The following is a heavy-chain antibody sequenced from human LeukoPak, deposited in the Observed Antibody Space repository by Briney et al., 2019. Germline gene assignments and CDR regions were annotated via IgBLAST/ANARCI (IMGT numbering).Heavy chain of an antibody. D-gene: IGHD6-13*01. Sequence: SVKVSCKASGYIFTSYNMHWVRQAPGQGLEWMGGIIPIFGTANYAQKFQGRVTITADESTSTAYMELSSLRSEDTAVYYCARGRAAADFDYWGQGTLVTVSS. V-gene: IGHV1-69*13. J-gene: IGHJ4*02. CDR2: IIPIFGTA. CDR1: GYIFTSYN. CDR3: ARGRAAADFDY.